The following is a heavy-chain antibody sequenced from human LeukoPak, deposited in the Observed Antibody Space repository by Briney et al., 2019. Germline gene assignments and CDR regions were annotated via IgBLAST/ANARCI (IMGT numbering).Heavy chain of an antibody. J-gene: IGHJ4*02. CDR3: AIDPNWGTHS. D-gene: IGHD7-27*01. Sequence: GGSLRLSCAASGFTFSTYTIYWVRHPPGKGLEWVSIIGSSGGGIHYADSVKGRFTISRDNSKNAPYLQMNSLRVEDTAVYYCAIDPNWGTHSWGQGVLVTVSS. CDR1: GFTFSTYT. V-gene: IGHV3-23*01. CDR2: IGSSGGGI.